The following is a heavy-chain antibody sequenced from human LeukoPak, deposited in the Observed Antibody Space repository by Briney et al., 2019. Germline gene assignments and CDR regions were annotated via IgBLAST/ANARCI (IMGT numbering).Heavy chain of an antibody. D-gene: IGHD6-25*01. Sequence: GGSLRLSCAASGFTLSTYWMNWVRQAPGKGLEWVASINEDGSERHYVDSVKGRFTISRDNAKNSLPLQMNSLRAEDTAVYYCARGPPSSGWGQGTLVTVSS. CDR1: GFTLSTYW. CDR3: ARGPPSSG. CDR2: INEDGSER. J-gene: IGHJ4*02. V-gene: IGHV3-7*01.